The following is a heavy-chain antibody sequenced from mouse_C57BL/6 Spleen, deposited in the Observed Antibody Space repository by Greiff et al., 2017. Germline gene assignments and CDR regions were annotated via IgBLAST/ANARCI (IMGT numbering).Heavy chain of an antibody. D-gene: IGHD2-1*01. CDR3: ASVYGNPFAY. Sequence: EVMLVESGGGLVQPGGSLKLSCAASGFTFSDYYMYWVRQTPEKRLEWVAYISNGGGSTYYPDTVKGRFTISRDNAKNTLYLQMSRLKSEDTAMXDCASVYGNPFAYWGQGTLVTVSA. J-gene: IGHJ3*01. CDR1: GFTFSDYY. V-gene: IGHV5-12*01. CDR2: ISNGGGST.